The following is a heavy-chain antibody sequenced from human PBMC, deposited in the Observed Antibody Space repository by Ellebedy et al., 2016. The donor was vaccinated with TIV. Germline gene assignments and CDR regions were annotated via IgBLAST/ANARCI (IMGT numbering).Heavy chain of an antibody. V-gene: IGHV3-7*01. Sequence: GESLKISCAASGFSFSTYWMIWVRQAPGKGLEWVANIKEDGSENYYVDSVKGRLTMSRDITKNSLYLQMNSLRAEDTAVYYCARDRNSGYAGSYLDYWGQGTLVTVSS. J-gene: IGHJ4*02. CDR2: IKEDGSEN. CDR3: ARDRNSGYAGSYLDY. D-gene: IGHD5-12*01. CDR1: GFSFSTYW.